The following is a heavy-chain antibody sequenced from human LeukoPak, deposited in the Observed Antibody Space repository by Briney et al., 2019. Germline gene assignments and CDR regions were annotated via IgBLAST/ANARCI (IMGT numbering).Heavy chain of an antibody. D-gene: IGHD1-1*01. V-gene: IGHV3-30*02. Sequence: GGSLRLSCAASGFTFSSYEMNWVRQAPGKGLEWVAFVRYDSSNKYYADSVKGRFTVSRDNSKNMLYLQMNSLRAEDTAVYYCAYYHVNEEPPTFWGQGTLVTVSS. CDR2: VRYDSSNK. J-gene: IGHJ4*02. CDR1: GFTFSSYE. CDR3: AYYHVNEEPPTF.